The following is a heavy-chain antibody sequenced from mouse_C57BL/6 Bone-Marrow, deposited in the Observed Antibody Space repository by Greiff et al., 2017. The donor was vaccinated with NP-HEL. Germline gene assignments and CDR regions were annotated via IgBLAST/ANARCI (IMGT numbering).Heavy chain of an antibody. CDR2: IDPNSGGT. V-gene: IGHV1-72*01. CDR3: ARERTICLNYFDY. J-gene: IGHJ2*01. D-gene: IGHD2-12*01. CDR1: GYTFTSYW. Sequence: VKLQESGAELVKPGASVKLSCKASGYTFTSYWMHWVKQRPGRGLEWIGRIDPNSGGTKYNEKFKSKATLTVDKPSSTAYMQLSSLTSEDSAVYYCARERTICLNYFDYWGQGTTLTVSS.